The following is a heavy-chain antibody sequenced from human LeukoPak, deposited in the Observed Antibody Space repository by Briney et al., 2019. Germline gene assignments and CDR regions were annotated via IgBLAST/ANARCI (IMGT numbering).Heavy chain of an antibody. D-gene: IGHD6-13*01. Sequence: SETLSLTCTVSGGSVSSGSYYWSWIRQPPGKGLEWIGYIYYSGSTNYNPSLKSRVTISVDTSKNQFSLKLSSVTAADTAVYYCASSIAAAFGFDPWGQGTLVTVSS. CDR1: GGSVSSGSYY. J-gene: IGHJ5*02. V-gene: IGHV4-61*01. CDR2: IYYSGST. CDR3: ASSIAAAFGFDP.